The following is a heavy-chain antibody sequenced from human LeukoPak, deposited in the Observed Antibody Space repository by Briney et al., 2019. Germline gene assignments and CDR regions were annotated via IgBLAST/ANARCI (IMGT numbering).Heavy chain of an antibody. J-gene: IGHJ3*02. Sequence: PSETLSLTCAVYGGSFSGYYWSWIRQPPGKGPEWIGEINHSGSTNYNPSLKSRVTISVDTSKNQFSLKLSSVTAADTAVYYCARANAYGSGSYSTRGAFDIWGQGTMVTISS. CDR1: GGSFSGYY. D-gene: IGHD3-10*01. V-gene: IGHV4-34*01. CDR2: INHSGST. CDR3: ARANAYGSGSYSTRGAFDI.